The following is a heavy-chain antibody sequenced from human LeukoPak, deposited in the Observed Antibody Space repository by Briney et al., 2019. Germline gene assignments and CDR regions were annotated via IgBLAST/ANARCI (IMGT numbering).Heavy chain of an antibody. V-gene: IGHV3-30*02. Sequence: GGSPRLSCAASGFTFTNYAMNWVRQAPGKGLDWVALIRYDGSDADYADSVKGRFTISKDYSKNTVYLQMNSLKIEDTAVYFCAKEGSSGWYSRYFFDYWGQGILVTVSS. CDR1: GFTFTNYA. CDR2: IRYDGSDA. D-gene: IGHD6-19*01. CDR3: AKEGSSGWYSRYFFDY. J-gene: IGHJ4*02.